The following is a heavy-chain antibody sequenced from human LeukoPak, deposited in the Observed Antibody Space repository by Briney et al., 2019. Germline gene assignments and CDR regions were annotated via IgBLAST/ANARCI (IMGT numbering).Heavy chain of an antibody. Sequence: SETLSLTCTVSGDSISNCYWSWIRQPPGKGLEWIGYIYYSGSTNYNPSLKSRITISVDTSKNQFSLKLSSVTTADTAVYYCARDGGRDAFDIWGQGTMVAVSS. CDR3: ARDGGRDAFDI. D-gene: IGHD2-15*01. CDR2: IYYSGST. J-gene: IGHJ3*02. V-gene: IGHV4-59*01. CDR1: GDSISNCY.